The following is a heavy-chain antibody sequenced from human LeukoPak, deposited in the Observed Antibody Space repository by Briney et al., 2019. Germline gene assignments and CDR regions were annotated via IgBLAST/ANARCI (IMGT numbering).Heavy chain of an antibody. D-gene: IGHD3-22*01. Sequence: SETLSLTCAVYGGSFSGYYWSWIRQPPGKGLEWIGEINHSGSTNYNPSLKSRVTISVDTSKNQFSLKLSSVTAADTAVHYCARGVQDYYDSSGYYLEGYFDYWGQGTLVTVSS. CDR3: ARGVQDYYDSSGYYLEGYFDY. CDR1: GGSFSGYY. CDR2: INHSGST. J-gene: IGHJ4*02. V-gene: IGHV4-34*01.